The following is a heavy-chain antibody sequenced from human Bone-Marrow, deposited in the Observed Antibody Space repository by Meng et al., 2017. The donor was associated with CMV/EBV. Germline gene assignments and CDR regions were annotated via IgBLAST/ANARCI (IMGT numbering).Heavy chain of an antibody. CDR3: ARDGAATYGMDV. J-gene: IGHJ6*02. V-gene: IGHV3-33*01. D-gene: IGHD6-13*01. CDR1: GFTFSSYG. CDR2: IWYDGSNN. Sequence: GESLKISCAASGFTFSSYGMHWVRQAPGKGLEWVAVIWYDGSNNYYADSVKGRFTISRDNSKNTLYLQMNSLRAEDTAVYYCARDGAATYGMDVWGQGTTVTVSS.